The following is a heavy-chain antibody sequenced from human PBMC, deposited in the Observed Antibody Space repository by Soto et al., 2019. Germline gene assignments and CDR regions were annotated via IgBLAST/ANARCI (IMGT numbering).Heavy chain of an antibody. Sequence: WVSAISGSGGRTYYADSVKGRFTIARDNSKNTLYLQMNSLRAEDTAVYYCAPVSFFFYWYGDHRDRHSVPTRRADDL. D-gene: IGHD4-17*01. CDR3: APVSFFFYWYGDHRDRHSVPTRRADDL. V-gene: IGHV3-23*01. CDR2: ISGSGGRT. J-gene: IGHJ2*01.